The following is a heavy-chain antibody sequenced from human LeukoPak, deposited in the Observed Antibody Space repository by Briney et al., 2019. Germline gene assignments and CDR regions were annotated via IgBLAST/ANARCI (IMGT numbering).Heavy chain of an antibody. D-gene: IGHD6-19*01. V-gene: IGHV3-30*04. Sequence: GGSLRLSCAASGFTFSSYAMYWVRQAPGKGLEWVAVISYDGSDKFYADSVKGRFTISRDNSKNTLYLQMNSLRAEDTAVYYCAKDLAVAGMGDWFDPWGQGTLVTVSS. CDR3: AKDLAVAGMGDWFDP. J-gene: IGHJ5*02. CDR1: GFTFSSYA. CDR2: ISYDGSDK.